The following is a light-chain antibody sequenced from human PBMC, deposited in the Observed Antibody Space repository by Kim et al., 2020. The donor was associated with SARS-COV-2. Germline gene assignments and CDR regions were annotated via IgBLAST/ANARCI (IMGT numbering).Light chain of an antibody. CDR1: SSNGDDSNY. V-gene: IGLV2-14*01. J-gene: IGLJ3*02. Sequence: TTTCSSGHSSNGDDSNYVFWYQQQPGDAANLLIYYVSTRPSGVSARFSGSTSCSAASLTISGRQPADDADYYCSSYSTRCTSVLFGGGTQLTVL. CDR2: YVS. CDR3: SSYSTRCTSVL.